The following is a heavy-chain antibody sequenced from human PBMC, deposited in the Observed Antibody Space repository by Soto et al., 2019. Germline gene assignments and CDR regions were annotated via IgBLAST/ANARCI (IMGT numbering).Heavy chain of an antibody. CDR3: ARGCPGYSSSWYNWFDP. V-gene: IGHV3-48*03. D-gene: IGHD6-13*01. CDR1: GFTFSSYE. CDR2: ISSSGSTI. Sequence: GSLRLYCAASGFTFSSYEMNWVRQAPGKGLEWVSYISSSGSTIYYADSVKGRFTISRDNAKNSLYLQMNSLRAEDTAVYYCARGCPGYSSSWYNWFDPWGQGTLVTVSS. J-gene: IGHJ5*02.